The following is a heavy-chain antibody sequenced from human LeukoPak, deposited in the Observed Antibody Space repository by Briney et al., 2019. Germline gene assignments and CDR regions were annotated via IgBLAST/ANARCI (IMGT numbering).Heavy chain of an antibody. Sequence: SETLSLTCAVYGGSFSGYYWSWIRQPPGKGLEWIGEINHSGSTNYNPSLKSRVTISVDTSKNQFSLKLSSVTAADTAVYYCASVRGSHRLDYWGQGTLVTVSS. D-gene: IGHD2-21*01. CDR1: GGSFSGYY. CDR2: INHSGST. J-gene: IGHJ4*02. CDR3: ASVRGSHRLDY. V-gene: IGHV4-34*01.